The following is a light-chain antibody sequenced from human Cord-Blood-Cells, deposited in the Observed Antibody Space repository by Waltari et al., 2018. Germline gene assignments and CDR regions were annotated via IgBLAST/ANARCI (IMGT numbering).Light chain of an antibody. CDR2: AGS. V-gene: IGLV2-23*01. CDR3: CSYAGRSTWV. CDR1: SSDVGSYNL. J-gene: IGLJ3*02. Sequence: QSALTQPASVSGSPGQSITISCTGTSSDVGSYNLVSWYQQHPGKAPKLMIYAGSKRPSGVSNRFSGSNSGNTASLTISGLQAEDEADYYCCSYAGRSTWVFGGGTRLTVL.